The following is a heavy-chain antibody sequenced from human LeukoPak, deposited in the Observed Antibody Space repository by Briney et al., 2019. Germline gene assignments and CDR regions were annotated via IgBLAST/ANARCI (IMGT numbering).Heavy chain of an antibody. J-gene: IGHJ5*02. CDR3: AKLPKAIFGVYNWFDP. CDR2: ISSSSSTI. CDR1: GFTFSSYS. Sequence: GGSLRLSCAASGFTFSSYSMNWVRQAPGKGLEWVSYISSSSSTIYYADSVKGRFTISRDNAKNSLYLQTNSLRAEDTAVYYCAKLPKAIFGVYNWFDPWGQGTLVTVSS. D-gene: IGHD3-10*01. V-gene: IGHV3-48*01.